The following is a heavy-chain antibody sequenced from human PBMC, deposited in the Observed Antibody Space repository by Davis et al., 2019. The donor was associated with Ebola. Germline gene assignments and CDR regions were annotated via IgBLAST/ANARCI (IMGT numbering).Heavy chain of an antibody. V-gene: IGHV3-74*01. CDR1: GFTFSSYW. D-gene: IGHD1-1*01. J-gene: IGHJ6*02. CDR2: INSDGSST. Sequence: GESLKISCAASGFTFSSYWMHWVRQAPGKGLVWVSRINSDGSSTSYADSVKGRFTISRDNAKNTLYLQMNSLRAEDTAVYYCARDLLEPLYYYYGMDVWGQGTTVTVSS. CDR3: ARDLLEPLYYYYGMDV.